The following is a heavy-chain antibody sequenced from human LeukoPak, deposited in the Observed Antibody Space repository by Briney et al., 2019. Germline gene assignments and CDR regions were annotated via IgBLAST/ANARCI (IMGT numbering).Heavy chain of an antibody. CDR1: GFTFSSYS. J-gene: IGHJ4*02. Sequence: GGSLRLSCAASGFTFSSYSMNWVRQAPGKGLEWVSSTSSSSSYIYYADSVKGRFTISRDNAKNSLYLQMNSLRAEDTAFYYCARSNWNDELYYFDYWGQGALVTVSS. V-gene: IGHV3-21*01. CDR2: TSSSSSYI. CDR3: ARSNWNDELYYFDY. D-gene: IGHD1-1*01.